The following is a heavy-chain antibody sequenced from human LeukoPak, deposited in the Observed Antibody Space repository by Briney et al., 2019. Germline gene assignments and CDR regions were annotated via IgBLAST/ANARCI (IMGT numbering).Heavy chain of an antibody. CDR3: ARLGVAVAGTLVSYAFDI. J-gene: IGHJ3*02. CDR2: INHSGST. D-gene: IGHD6-19*01. V-gene: IGHV4-34*01. CDR1: GGSFSGYY. Sequence: SETLSLTCAVYGGSFSGYYWSWIRQPPGKGLEWIGEINHSGSTNYNPSLKSRVTISVDTSKNQFSLKLSSVTAADTAVYYCARLGVAVAGTLVSYAFDIGGQGTMVTVSP.